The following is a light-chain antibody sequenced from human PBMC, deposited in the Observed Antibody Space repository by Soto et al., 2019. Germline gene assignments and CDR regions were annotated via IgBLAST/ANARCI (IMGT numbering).Light chain of an antibody. CDR3: QQYGSPPLT. V-gene: IGKV3-20*01. J-gene: IGKJ4*01. CDR2: GAS. CDR1: ESVSYSH. Sequence: EIVLTQSPGTLSLSQGERATLSCRASESVSYSHLAWYQQKPGQAPRLLIFGASSRATGIPDRFSGSGSGTDFTLTISRLEPGDFAVYVCQQYGSPPLTFGGGTKVE.